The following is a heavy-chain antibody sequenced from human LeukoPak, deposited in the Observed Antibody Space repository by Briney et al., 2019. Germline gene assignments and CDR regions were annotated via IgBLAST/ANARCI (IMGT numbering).Heavy chain of an antibody. Sequence: GGSLRLSCVASGFAFSSYWMSCVRQAPGKGLELVANISPDGIAEDYVDSVRGRFAISRDNAKKSLYLQMNSLSPEDTAVYYCANQAYSQFDYWAREPWSASHQ. D-gene: IGHD4-11*01. CDR3: ANQAYSQFDY. J-gene: IGHJ4*02. CDR2: ISPDGIAE. CDR1: GFAFSSYW. V-gene: IGHV3-7*01.